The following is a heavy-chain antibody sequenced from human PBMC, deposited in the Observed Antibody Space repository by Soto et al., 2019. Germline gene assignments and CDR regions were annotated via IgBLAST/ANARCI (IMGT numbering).Heavy chain of an antibody. J-gene: IGHJ4*02. CDR2: VYYTVTT. D-gene: IGHD6-19*01. CDR3: ARDLAAVPSDLNY. V-gene: IGHV4-59*01. CDR1: GGSISSYF. Sequence: QLQLQESGPGLLKPSETLSLTCTVSGGSISSYFYIWVRQPPGKGLEGIGSVYYTVTTDYNPSLEGRVTLSVVTSKSQFSLNMRSVTAAETAVDYCARDLAAVPSDLNYWGRGTLAPVSS.